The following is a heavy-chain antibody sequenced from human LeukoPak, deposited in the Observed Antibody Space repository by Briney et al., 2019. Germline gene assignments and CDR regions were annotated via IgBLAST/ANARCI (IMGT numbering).Heavy chain of an antibody. V-gene: IGHV4-59*01. CDR3: ARTSGYWPADFDF. D-gene: IGHD5-12*01. J-gene: IGHJ4*02. Sequence: SETLSLTCTVSGGSISTYYWNWIRQPPGRGLEWLGYIEYSGSTNYNPSLKSRLTMSVDSSKNHFSLRLRSVAAADTAVYYCARTSGYWPADFDFWGQGALVIVSS. CDR2: IEYSGST. CDR1: GGSISTYY.